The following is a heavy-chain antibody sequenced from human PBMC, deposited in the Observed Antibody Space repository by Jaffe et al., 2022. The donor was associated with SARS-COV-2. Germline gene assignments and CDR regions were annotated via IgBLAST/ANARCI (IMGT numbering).Heavy chain of an antibody. CDR1: GFTFSSYS. J-gene: IGHJ6*02. D-gene: IGHD2-21*02. CDR3: ATRGPCGGDCSNSYYGMDV. V-gene: IGHV3-21*01. Sequence: EVQLVESGGGLVKPGGSLRLSCAASGFTFSSYSMNWVRQAPGKGLEWVSSISSSSSYIYYADSVKGRFTISRDNAKNSLYLQMNSLRAEDTAVYYCATRGPCGGDCSNSYYGMDVWGQGTTVTVSS. CDR2: ISSSSSYI.